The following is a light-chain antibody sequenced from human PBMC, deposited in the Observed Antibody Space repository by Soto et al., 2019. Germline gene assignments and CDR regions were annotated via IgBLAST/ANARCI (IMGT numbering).Light chain of an antibody. V-gene: IGKV1-9*01. CDR3: QQLNSYPFT. CDR2: AAS. CDR1: QDISSY. J-gene: IGKJ3*01. Sequence: DIQLTQSPSFLSASVGDRVTITCRASQDISSYLAWYQQRPGKAPNLLIYAASTLQSGVPSRFGGSGSGTEFTLTISSLQPEDFATYYCQQLNSYPFTFGPGTKVDIK.